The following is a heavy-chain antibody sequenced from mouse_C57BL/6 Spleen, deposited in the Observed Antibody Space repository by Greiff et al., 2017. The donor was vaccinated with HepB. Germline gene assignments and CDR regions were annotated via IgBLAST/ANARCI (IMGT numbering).Heavy chain of an antibody. CDR1: GYTFTEYT. D-gene: IGHD1-1*01. CDR2: FYPGSGSI. J-gene: IGHJ4*01. V-gene: IGHV1-62-2*01. CDR3: ARHEGGPYYGSRDAMDY. Sequence: VQLVESGAELVKPGASVKLSCKASGYTFTEYTIHWVKQRSGQGLEWIGWFYPGSGSIKYNEKFKDKATLTADKSSSTVYMELSRLTSEDSAVYFCARHEGGPYYGSRDAMDYWGQGTSVTVSS.